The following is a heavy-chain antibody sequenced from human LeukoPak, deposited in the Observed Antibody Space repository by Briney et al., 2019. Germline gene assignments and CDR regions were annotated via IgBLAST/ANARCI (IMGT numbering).Heavy chain of an antibody. CDR2: IYYSGST. D-gene: IGHD3-22*01. CDR3: ARADYYDRINFDY. V-gene: IGHV4-30-4*01. J-gene: IGHJ4*02. CDR1: GSSISSGDYY. Sequence: SETLSLTCTVSGSSISSGDYYWSWIRQPPGKGLEWIGYIYYSGSTYYNPSLKSRVTISVDTSKNQFSLKLSSVTAADTAVYYCARADYYDRINFDYWGQGTLVTVSS.